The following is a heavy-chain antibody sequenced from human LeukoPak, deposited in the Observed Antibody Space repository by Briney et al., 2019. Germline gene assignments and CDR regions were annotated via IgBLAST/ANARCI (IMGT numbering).Heavy chain of an antibody. CDR3: ARGLSVESSSPFDY. J-gene: IGHJ4*02. CDR1: GFTFSNYG. V-gene: IGHV3-30*03. Sequence: GRSLRLSCAASGFTFSNYGMHWVRQAPGKGLEWVAVISYDGSNKYYADSVKSRFTISRDNSKNTLYLQMNSLRAEDTAVYYCARGLSVESSSPFDYWGQGTLVTVSS. CDR2: ISYDGSNK. D-gene: IGHD6-6*01.